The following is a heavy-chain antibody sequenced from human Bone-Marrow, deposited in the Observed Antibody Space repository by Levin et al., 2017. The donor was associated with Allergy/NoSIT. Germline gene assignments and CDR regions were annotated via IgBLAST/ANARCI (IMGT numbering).Heavy chain of an antibody. V-gene: IGHV3-23*01. D-gene: IGHD6-6*01. CDR2: ISHGGHST. CDR1: GFTFSSYA. Sequence: GESLKISCAASGFTFSSYAMSWVRQAPGKGLEWVSAISHGGHSTYYADSVQGRFTISRDNSKTTLYLQMNSLRAEDTAIYYCAKEEGSSDYYYYFGMDIWGQGTTVTVSS. J-gene: IGHJ6*02. CDR3: AKEEGSSDYYYYFGMDI.